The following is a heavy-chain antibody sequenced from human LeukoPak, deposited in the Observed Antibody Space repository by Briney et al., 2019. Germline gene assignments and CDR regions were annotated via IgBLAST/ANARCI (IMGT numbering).Heavy chain of an antibody. CDR1: GFTFSTSG. V-gene: IGHV3-48*04. CDR3: AELGITMIGGV. Sequence: GGSLRPSCAASGFTFSTSGMNWVRQAPGKGLEWVSYISSSGSTIYYADSVKGRFTISRDNAKNSLYLQMNSLRAEDTAVYYCAELGITMIGGVWGKGTTVTISS. CDR2: ISSSGSTI. J-gene: IGHJ6*04. D-gene: IGHD3-10*02.